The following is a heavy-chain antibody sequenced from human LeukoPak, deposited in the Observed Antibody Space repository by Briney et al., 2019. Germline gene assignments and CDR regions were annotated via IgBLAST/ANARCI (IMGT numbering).Heavy chain of an antibody. CDR2: IWYDGSNT. V-gene: IGHV3-33*01. CDR1: GFPFSDYG. J-gene: IGHJ4*02. Sequence: GGSLRLSCAASGFPFSDYGMHWVRQAPGKGLEWVAIIWYDGSNTYYADSLKGRFTISRDNSKNTLYLQMNSLRAEDTAVYYCARDGDYYDSSGQGIYFDYWGQGTLVTVSS. CDR3: ARDGDYYDSSGQGIYFDY. D-gene: IGHD3-22*01.